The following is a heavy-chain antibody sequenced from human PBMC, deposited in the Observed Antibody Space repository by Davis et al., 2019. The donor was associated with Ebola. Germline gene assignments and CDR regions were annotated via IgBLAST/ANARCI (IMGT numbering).Heavy chain of an antibody. V-gene: IGHV3-30*02. CDR3: PKDKTTVTQYWYLDL. J-gene: IGHJ2*01. Sequence: GESLKISCAASGFTFSSYCMHWVRQAPGKGLEWVGFIRDDGSNKYYADSVKGRFTIPRDNAKNTLYLQMTSLRAEDTALYFCPKDKTTVTQYWYLDLWGRGTLVTVSS. D-gene: IGHD4-17*01. CDR2: IRDDGSNK. CDR1: GFTFSSYC.